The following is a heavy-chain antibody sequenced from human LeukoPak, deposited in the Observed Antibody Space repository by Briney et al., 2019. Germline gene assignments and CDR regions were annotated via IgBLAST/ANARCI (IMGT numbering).Heavy chain of an antibody. CDR1: GYSISSGYY. CDR3: ARDRSAIYYDSSGYYPKDYFDY. J-gene: IGHJ4*02. V-gene: IGHV4-38-2*02. Sequence: SSETLSLTCAVSGYSISSGYYWCWIRHPPGKGLEWIGSIYHSGSTYYNPSLKSRVTISVDTSKNHFSLQLSSVTAADTAVYFCARDRSAIYYDSSGYYPKDYFDYWGQGTLVTVSS. D-gene: IGHD3-22*01. CDR2: IYHSGST.